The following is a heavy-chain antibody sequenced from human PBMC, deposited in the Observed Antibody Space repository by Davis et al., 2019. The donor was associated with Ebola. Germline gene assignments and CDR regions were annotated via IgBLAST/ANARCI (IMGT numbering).Heavy chain of an antibody. V-gene: IGHV1-18*01. J-gene: IGHJ6*04. D-gene: IGHD3-10*01. CDR2: ISGYEDNT. Sequence: ASVKVSCKASGYTFSSYGISWVRQAPGQGLEWMGWISGYEDNTNYAPRFQGSITLTKDRATSTVYMELRSLTSDDTAVYYCARDLATSSGAHFFYFGMDVWGEGTSVAVSS. CDR1: GYTFSSYG. CDR3: ARDLATSSGAHFFYFGMDV.